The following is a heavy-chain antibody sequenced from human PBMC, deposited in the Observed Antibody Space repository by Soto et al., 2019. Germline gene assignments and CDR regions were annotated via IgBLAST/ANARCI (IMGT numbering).Heavy chain of an antibody. V-gene: IGHV1-69*01. J-gene: IGHJ2*01. CDR3: ARGGGYSCSSFSDWYFDL. CDR1: GGTFSSYA. Sequence: QVQLVQSGAEVKKPGSSVKVSCKASGGTFSSYAISWVRQAPGQGLEWMGGIIPIFGTANYAQKFQGRVTITADESTSTAYMGLSSLRSEDTSVYYCARGGGYSCSSFSDWYFDLWGRGTLVTVSS. CDR2: IIPIFGTA. D-gene: IGHD6-6*01.